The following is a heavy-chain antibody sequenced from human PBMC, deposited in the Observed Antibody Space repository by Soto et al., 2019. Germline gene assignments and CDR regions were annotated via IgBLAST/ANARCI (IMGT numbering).Heavy chain of an antibody. CDR1: GGSISSYY. J-gene: IGHJ4*02. Sequence: SETLSLTCTVSGGSISSYYWSWIRQPPGKGLEWIGYIYYSGSTNYNPSLKSRVTISVDTSKNQFSLKLSSVTAADTAVYYCARAPDYDFWSGPTQYYFDYWGRGTLVTVSS. D-gene: IGHD3-3*01. CDR2: IYYSGST. V-gene: IGHV4-59*01. CDR3: ARAPDYDFWSGPTQYYFDY.